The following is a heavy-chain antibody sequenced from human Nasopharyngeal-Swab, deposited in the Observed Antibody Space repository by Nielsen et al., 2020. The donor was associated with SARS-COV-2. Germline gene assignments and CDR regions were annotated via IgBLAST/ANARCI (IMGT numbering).Heavy chain of an antibody. CDR3: ARRGSGYKAFPFDY. Sequence: ASVKVSCKASGGTFSSYAISWVRQATGQGLEWMGWMNPNSGNSGYTQKFQGRVTMTRNTSISTAYMELSSLRSEDTAVYYCARRGSGYKAFPFDYWGQGTLVTVSS. V-gene: IGHV1-8*02. CDR1: GGTFSSYA. CDR2: MNPNSGNS. J-gene: IGHJ4*02. D-gene: IGHD3-22*01.